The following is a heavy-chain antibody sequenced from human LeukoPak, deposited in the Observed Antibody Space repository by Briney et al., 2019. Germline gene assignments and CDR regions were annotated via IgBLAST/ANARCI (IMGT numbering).Heavy chain of an antibody. J-gene: IGHJ4*01. CDR2: MNPNSGNT. CDR3: ARTELYTYDFDY. V-gene: IGHV1-8*01. CDR1: GYTFSSYD. D-gene: IGHD5-18*01. Sequence: GASVKVSCKASGYTFSSYDISWVRQATGQGLEWMGWMNPNSGNTGYNQKFQGRVTMTRNTSISPAYMELSSLRSEDTAVYYCARTELYTYDFDYWGTGTLVTVSS.